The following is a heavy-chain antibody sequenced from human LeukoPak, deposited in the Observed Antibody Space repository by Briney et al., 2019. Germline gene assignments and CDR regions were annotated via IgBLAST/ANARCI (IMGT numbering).Heavy chain of an antibody. V-gene: IGHV1-24*01. CDR1: GYTLTELS. J-gene: IGHJ5*02. D-gene: IGHD3-22*01. Sequence: ASVKVSCKVSGYTLTELSIHWVRQSPGKGLEWMGGFDPEDGETIYAQNFQGRVTMTEDTSTDTAYMELSSLTSADTAVYYCAGIVAGTNWFDPWGQGTLVTVSS. CDR3: AGIVAGTNWFDP. CDR2: FDPEDGET.